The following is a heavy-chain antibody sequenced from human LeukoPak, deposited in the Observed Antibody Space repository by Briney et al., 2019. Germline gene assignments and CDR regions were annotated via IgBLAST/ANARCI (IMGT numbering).Heavy chain of an antibody. V-gene: IGHV1-18*01. D-gene: IGHD2-15*01. CDR2: ISAYNGNT. Sequence: ASVKVSCKASGYTYTSYGISWVRQAPGKGLEWMGWISAYNGNTNYAHELQGRVTMTTDTSTSTADMELTSLRCDDTVVLYDARQRVVACVLWGRGPLVTVSS. CDR3: ARQRVVACVL. CDR1: GYTYTSYG. J-gene: IGHJ4*02.